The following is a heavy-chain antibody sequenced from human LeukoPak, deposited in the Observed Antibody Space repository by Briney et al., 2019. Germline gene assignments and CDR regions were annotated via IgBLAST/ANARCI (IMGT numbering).Heavy chain of an antibody. J-gene: IGHJ6*02. D-gene: IGHD1-14*01. V-gene: IGHV3-30-3*01. CDR2: ISYDGSNK. CDR3: ARSLGSNRYYYYGMDV. CDR1: GFTFSSYA. Sequence: GGSLRLSCAASGFTFSSYAMHWVRQAPGKGLEWVAVISYDGSNKYYADSVKGRFTISRDNSKNTLYLQMNSLRAEDTAVYYCARSLGSNRYYYYGMDVWGQGTTVSVSS.